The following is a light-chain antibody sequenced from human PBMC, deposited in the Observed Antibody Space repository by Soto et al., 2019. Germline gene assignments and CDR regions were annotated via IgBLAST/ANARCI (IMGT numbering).Light chain of an antibody. Sequence: VLTPSPGTLSVSPGERATLSCRASQSVSSDYLAWYQQKHGQAPRLLIYVASSRATGIPDRFSGSGSGTDFTLTITSLEPEDFAVYYCQQYRISSITFGQGTRLEIK. CDR2: VAS. V-gene: IGKV3-20*01. J-gene: IGKJ5*01. CDR1: QSVSSDY. CDR3: QQYRISSIT.